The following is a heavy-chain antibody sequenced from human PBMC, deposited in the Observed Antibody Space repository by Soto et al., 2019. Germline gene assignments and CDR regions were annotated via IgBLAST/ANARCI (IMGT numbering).Heavy chain of an antibody. V-gene: IGHV4-34*01. Sequence: PSETLSLTCAVYAGSFSGYYWRWLRHLPGKGLEWIGEINHSGSTNYNPSLKSRVTISVDTSKNQFSLKLSSVTAADTAVYYCARGAAVVFPGFRWFAPWGQGTLVTVS. CDR1: AGSFSGYY. J-gene: IGHJ5*02. D-gene: IGHD2-15*01. CDR3: ARGAAVVFPGFRWFAP. CDR2: INHSGST.